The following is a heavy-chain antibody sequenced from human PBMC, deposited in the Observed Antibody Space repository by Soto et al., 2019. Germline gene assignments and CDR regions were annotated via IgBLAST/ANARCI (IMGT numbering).Heavy chain of an antibody. V-gene: IGHV4-31*03. CDR2: IYYGGTT. Sequence: SETLSLTCTVSGDSITSSGYYWSWIRQPPGKGPEWIGYIYYGGTTYYNPSLKSRVTMSVDTSKNHFSLSLTSVTAADTAVYYCARGTCSGGSCYSMLQHWGQGTLVTVSS. CDR3: ARGTCSGGSCYSMLQH. J-gene: IGHJ1*01. CDR1: GDSITSSGYY. D-gene: IGHD2-15*01.